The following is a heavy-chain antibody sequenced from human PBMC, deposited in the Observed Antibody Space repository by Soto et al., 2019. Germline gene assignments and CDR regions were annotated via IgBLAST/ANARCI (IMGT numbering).Heavy chain of an antibody. CDR3: ARGPGYCSGGACTFYYGLDV. CDR2: VYYSGST. CDR1: DGSISTYY. J-gene: IGHJ6*02. V-gene: IGHV4-59*01. D-gene: IGHD2-15*01. Sequence: NPSETLSLTCSVSDGSISTYYWSWIRQPPGKELEWIGYVYYSGSTNYNPSLKSRATMSVDTSKNQFSLKLNSVTAADTAVYFCARGPGYCSGGACTFYYGLDVWGQGTTVTVSS.